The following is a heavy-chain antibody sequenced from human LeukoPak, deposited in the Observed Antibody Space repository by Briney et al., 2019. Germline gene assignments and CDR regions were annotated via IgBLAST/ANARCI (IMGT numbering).Heavy chain of an antibody. V-gene: IGHV3-7*01. CDR3: ARLTGTTGFDY. J-gene: IGHJ4*02. Sequence: GGSLTLACAASGFPFSSYWLSWVRQAPGKGLEWVADIKQGGSDKYYVDSVKGRFTISRDNAKNSLYLQVNSLRADDTAVYYCARLTGTTGFDYWGQGTLVTVSS. D-gene: IGHD1-1*01. CDR2: IKQGGSDK. CDR1: GFPFSSYW.